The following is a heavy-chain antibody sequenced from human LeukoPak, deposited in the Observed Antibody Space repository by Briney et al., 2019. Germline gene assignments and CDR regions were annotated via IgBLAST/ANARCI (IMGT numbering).Heavy chain of an antibody. CDR3: TRALCINGVCEWFDP. CDR2: MSTSGNT. Sequence: SETLSLTCSVSGASVSSGNYFWTWIRQPTGKGLEWIGRMSTSGNTNYNPSLESRVTISGDTSKNQFSLQLRSVTAADTAVYYCTRALCINGVCEWFDPWGQGTLVTVS. D-gene: IGHD2-8*01. CDR1: GASVSSGNYF. J-gene: IGHJ5*02. V-gene: IGHV4-61*02.